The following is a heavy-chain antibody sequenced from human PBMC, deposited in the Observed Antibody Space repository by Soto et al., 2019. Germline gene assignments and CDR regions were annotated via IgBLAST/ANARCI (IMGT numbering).Heavy chain of an antibody. V-gene: IGHV1-2*02. D-gene: IGHD1-1*01. J-gene: IGHJ4*02. CDR3: ARGRTGTTTYFDY. CDR1: GYTFTGYY. CDR2: INPNSGGT. Sequence: ASVKVSCKASGYTFTGYYLHWVRQAPGQGLEWMGWINPNSGGTNYAQKLQGRVTMTRGTSISAAYVERSRLRPDDTAVYYCARGRTGTTTYFDYWGQGNLVTVSS.